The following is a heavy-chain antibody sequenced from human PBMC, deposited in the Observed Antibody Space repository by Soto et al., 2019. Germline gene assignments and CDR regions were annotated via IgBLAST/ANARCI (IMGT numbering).Heavy chain of an antibody. V-gene: IGHV3-15*07. CDR2: IKSKGGGGTA. CDR1: GFSFSPAW. J-gene: IGHJ6*02. Sequence: EVQLVESGGGLVTPGGSLTLSCAASGFSFSPAWMNWVRQAPGKGLEWVGLIKSKGGGGTADYAAPVKGRFIISRXXXXXXXXXXXXXXXXXXXXXXXXXXXXXXXXXRAVXGQGTTVTVSS. CDR3: XXXXXXXXXRAV.